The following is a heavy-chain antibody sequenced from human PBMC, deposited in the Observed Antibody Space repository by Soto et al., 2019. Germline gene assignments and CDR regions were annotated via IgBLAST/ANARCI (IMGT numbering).Heavy chain of an antibody. CDR3: ARDPTSGRFGRYSLKGSDY. CDR1: GGSISSSSYY. V-gene: IGHV4-39*02. Sequence: PSETLSLTCTVSGGSISSSSYYWGWIRQPPGKGLEWIGSIYYSGSTYYNPSLKSRVTLSVDTSKNQFSLKLSSVTAADTAVYYCARDPTSGRFGRYSLKGSDYWGQGTLVPSPQ. CDR2: IYYSGST. J-gene: IGHJ4*02. D-gene: IGHD3-10*01.